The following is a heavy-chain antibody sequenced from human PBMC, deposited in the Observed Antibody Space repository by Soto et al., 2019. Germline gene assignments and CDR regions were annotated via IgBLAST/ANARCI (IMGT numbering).Heavy chain of an antibody. CDR3: AREGLPYFDY. CDR2: INHSGST. Sequence: SETLSLTCAVYGGSFSGYYWSWIRQPPGKGLEWIGEINHSGSTNYNPSLKSRVTISVDTSKNQFSLKLSSVTAADTAVYYCAREGLPYFDYWGQGTLVTGLL. J-gene: IGHJ4*02. V-gene: IGHV4-34*01. D-gene: IGHD5-12*01. CDR1: GGSFSGYY.